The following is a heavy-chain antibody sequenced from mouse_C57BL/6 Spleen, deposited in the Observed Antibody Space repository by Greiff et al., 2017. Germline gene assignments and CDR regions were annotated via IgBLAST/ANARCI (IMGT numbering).Heavy chain of an antibody. Sequence: VKLVESGAELVRPGASVTLSCKASGYTFTDYEMHWVKQTPVHGLEWIGAIDPETGGTAYNQKFKGKAILTADKSSSTAYMELRSLTSEDSAVYYCTRSHYYGSSYWYFDVWGTGTTVTVSS. V-gene: IGHV1-15*01. D-gene: IGHD1-1*01. J-gene: IGHJ1*03. CDR2: IDPETGGT. CDR1: GYTFTDYE. CDR3: TRSHYYGSSYWYFDV.